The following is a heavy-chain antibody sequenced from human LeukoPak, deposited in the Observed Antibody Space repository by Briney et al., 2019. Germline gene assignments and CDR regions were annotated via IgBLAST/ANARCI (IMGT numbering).Heavy chain of an antibody. Sequence: ASVKVSCKASGYTFTSYGISWVRQAPGQGLEWMGWINPNSGGTNYARKFQGRVTMTRDTSISTAYMELSRLRSDDTAVYYCARDGQDYYDSSGFDYWGQGTLVTVSS. CDR3: ARDGQDYYDSSGFDY. V-gene: IGHV1-2*02. D-gene: IGHD3-22*01. J-gene: IGHJ4*02. CDR1: GYTFTSYG. CDR2: INPNSGGT.